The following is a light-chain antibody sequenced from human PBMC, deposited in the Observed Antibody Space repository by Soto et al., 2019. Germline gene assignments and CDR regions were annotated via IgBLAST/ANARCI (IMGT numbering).Light chain of an antibody. CDR1: QSVSSN. CDR3: QQYNNWQGT. V-gene: IGKV3-15*01. J-gene: IGKJ1*01. CDR2: GAS. Sequence: ILLTQSPATLSVSPGERATLSCRASQSVSSNLDWYQQPPGQAQRLLIYGASNRATGIPARFSGSGSGTEFTLTISSLQSEDFAVYYCQQYNNWQGTFGQGTKLDI.